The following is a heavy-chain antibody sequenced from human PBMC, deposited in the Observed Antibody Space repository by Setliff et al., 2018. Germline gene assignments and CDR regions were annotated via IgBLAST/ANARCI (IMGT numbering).Heavy chain of an antibody. CDR2: IIPIFGTA. Sequence: SVKVSCKASGGTFSSYAISWVRQAPGQGLEWMGGIIPIFGTANYAQKFQGRVTITADESTSTAYMELSSLRSEDTAVYYCARVYNPLYHNWFDPWGQGTLVTVS. J-gene: IGHJ5*02. CDR1: GGTFSSYA. D-gene: IGHD1-1*01. V-gene: IGHV1-69*13. CDR3: ARVYNPLYHNWFDP.